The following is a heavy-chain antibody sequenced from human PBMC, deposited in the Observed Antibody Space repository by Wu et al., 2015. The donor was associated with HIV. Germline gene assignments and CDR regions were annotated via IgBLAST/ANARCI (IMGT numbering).Heavy chain of an antibody. Sequence: QGQLVQSGPEVKKPGASVKVSCKASGYSFGSYGISWVRQAPGQGPEWMGWISSFDSKTKYAERLHGRVTMTTDASTSTAYMELRSLRSDDTAVYYCHEVGPDGLAPTRTWGQGTLVTVSS. CDR2: ISSFDSKT. CDR3: HEVGPDGLAPTRT. D-gene: IGHD3/OR15-3a*01. V-gene: IGHV1-18*01. J-gene: IGHJ4*02. CDR1: GYSFGSYG.